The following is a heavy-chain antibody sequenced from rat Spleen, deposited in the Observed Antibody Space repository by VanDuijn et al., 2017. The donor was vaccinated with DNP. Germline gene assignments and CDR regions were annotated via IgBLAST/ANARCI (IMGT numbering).Heavy chain of an antibody. J-gene: IGHJ4*01. D-gene: IGHD1-12*02. CDR2: ISYSGRT. CDR3: ASYYYDGYYVMDA. CDR1: GYSITSNY. Sequence: EVQLQESGPGLVKPSQSLSLTCSVTGYSITSNYWGWIRTFPGNKMEWIGHISYSGRTTYNPSLKSRISITRDTSKNQIFLQLNSVNTDDTATYYCASYYYDGYYVMDAWGQGTSVTVSS. V-gene: IGHV3-1*01.